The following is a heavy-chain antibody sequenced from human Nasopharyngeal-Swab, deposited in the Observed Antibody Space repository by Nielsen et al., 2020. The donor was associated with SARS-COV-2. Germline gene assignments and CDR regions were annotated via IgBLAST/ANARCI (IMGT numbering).Heavy chain of an antibody. V-gene: IGHV1-18*01. J-gene: IGHJ4*02. CDR1: GYTFINYG. CDR2: ISANNGNT. Sequence: ASVKVSCKASGYTFINYGLSWVRQAPGQGLEWVGWISANNGNTNYAQKFRGRVTMTTDTSTSTAYMELRSLRSDDTAIYYCARDQWLVHYFDYWGQGNLVTVSS. CDR3: ARDQWLVHYFDY. D-gene: IGHD6-19*01.